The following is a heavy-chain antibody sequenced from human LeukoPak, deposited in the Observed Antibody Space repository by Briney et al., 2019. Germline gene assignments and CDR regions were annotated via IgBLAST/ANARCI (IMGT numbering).Heavy chain of an antibody. CDR1: GFTFDDYA. CDR3: ARMNYVSSGWGAPFDY. J-gene: IGHJ4*02. V-gene: IGHV3-9*01. Sequence: GGSLRLSCAASGFTFDDYAMHWVRQAPGKGLEWVSGISWNSGSIGYADSVKGRFTISRDNSKNTLYLQMNSLRAEDTAVYYCARMNYVSSGWGAPFDYWGQGTLVIVSS. CDR2: ISWNSGSI. D-gene: IGHD1-7*01.